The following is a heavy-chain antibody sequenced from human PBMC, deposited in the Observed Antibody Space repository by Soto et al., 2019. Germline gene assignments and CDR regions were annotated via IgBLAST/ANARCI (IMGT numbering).Heavy chain of an antibody. Sequence: GGSLRLSCAASGFTFSNYGMHWVRQAPGKGLEWVAVISDDGVSKYYADSVQDRFTISRDNSESAVFLQMNSLRPDDTALYFCARAYYFGSGTSYTLYYWGQGTQVTVSS. CDR1: GFTFSNYG. CDR2: ISDDGVSK. J-gene: IGHJ4*02. CDR3: ARAYYFGSGTSYTLYY. D-gene: IGHD3-10*01. V-gene: IGHV3-30*03.